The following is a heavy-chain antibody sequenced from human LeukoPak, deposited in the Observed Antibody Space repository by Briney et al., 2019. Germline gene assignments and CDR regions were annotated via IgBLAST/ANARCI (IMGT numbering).Heavy chain of an antibody. CDR1: GGTFSGYA. CDR2: IIPIFGTA. V-gene: IGHV1-69*13. J-gene: IGHJ3*02. Sequence: ASVKVSCKASGGTFSGYAISWVRQAPGQGLERMGGIIPIFGTANYAQKFQGRVTITADESTSTAYMELSSLRSEDTAVYYCARMKDIVVVPAAPTTGERDAFDIWGQGTMVTVSS. D-gene: IGHD2-2*01. CDR3: ARMKDIVVVPAAPTTGERDAFDI.